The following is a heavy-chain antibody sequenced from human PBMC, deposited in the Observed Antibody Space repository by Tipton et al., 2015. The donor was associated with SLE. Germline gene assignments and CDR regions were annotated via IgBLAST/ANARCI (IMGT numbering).Heavy chain of an antibody. J-gene: IGHJ1*01. CDR2: ISYDGTNK. V-gene: IGHV3-30*04. D-gene: IGHD2-2*02. CDR1: GFTFSAYA. Sequence: SLRLSCAASGFTFSAYAMHWVRQAPGKGLEWVALISYDGTNKYSADSVKGRFTISRDNSKNALYLQMNSLRTEDTAVYYCARTADCSSTSCYTGGGYFHHWGQGTLVTVSS. CDR3: ARTADCSSTSCYTGGGYFHH.